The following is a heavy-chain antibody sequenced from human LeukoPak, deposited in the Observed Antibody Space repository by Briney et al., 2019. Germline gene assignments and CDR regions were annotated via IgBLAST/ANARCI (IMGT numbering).Heavy chain of an antibody. V-gene: IGHV3-48*01. CDR3: MDV. Sequence: GGSLRLSCAASGFGFSSYSLNWVRQAPGKGLEWVSYISSGSTTIDYADSVKGRFTISRDNAKSSVYLQMNSLRAEDTAVYYCMDVWGKGTTVIVSS. J-gene: IGHJ6*03. CDR1: GFGFSSYS. CDR2: ISSGSTTI.